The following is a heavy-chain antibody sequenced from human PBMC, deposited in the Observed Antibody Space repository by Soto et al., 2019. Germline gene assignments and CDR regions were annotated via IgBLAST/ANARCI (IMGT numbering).Heavy chain of an antibody. Sequence: ASVKVSCKASGYTFTGYYMHWVRQAPGQGLEWMGWINPNSDGTNYAQKFQGWVTMTRDTSISTAYMELSRLRSDDTAVYYCARAKPNYDFWSGYSYYFDYWGQGTLVTVSS. CDR2: INPNSDGT. J-gene: IGHJ4*02. V-gene: IGHV1-2*04. CDR1: GYTFTGYY. CDR3: ARAKPNYDFWSGYSYYFDY. D-gene: IGHD3-3*01.